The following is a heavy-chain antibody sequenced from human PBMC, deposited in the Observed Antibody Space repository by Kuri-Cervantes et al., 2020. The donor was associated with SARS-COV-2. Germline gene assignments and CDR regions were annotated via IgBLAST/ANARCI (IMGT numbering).Heavy chain of an antibody. V-gene: IGHV3-33*01. J-gene: IGHJ6*02. CDR2: IWYDGSKK. D-gene: IGHD3-10*01. CDR3: ARDDTYYEGSGKNYYYAIDV. Sequence: GESLKISCAVSGFHFSGYGMHWVRQAPGKGLEWVAVIWYDGSKKYYADSVKGRFTISRDNSKNTMYLEMNSLRAEDTAVYYCARDDTYYEGSGKNYYYAIDVWGQGTTVTVSS. CDR1: GFHFSGYG.